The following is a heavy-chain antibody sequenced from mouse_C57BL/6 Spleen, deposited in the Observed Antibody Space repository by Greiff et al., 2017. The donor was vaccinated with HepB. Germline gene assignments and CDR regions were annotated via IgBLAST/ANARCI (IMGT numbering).Heavy chain of an antibody. Sequence: EVQLQQSGAELVRPGASVKLSCTASGFNIKDDYMHWVKQRPEQGLEWIGWIDPENGDTEYASKFQGKATITADTSSNTAYLQLSSLTSEDTAVYYCTTEDYGPPFAYWGQGTLVTVSA. D-gene: IGHD1-2*01. V-gene: IGHV14-4*01. J-gene: IGHJ3*01. CDR1: GFNIKDDY. CDR3: TTEDYGPPFAY. CDR2: IDPENGDT.